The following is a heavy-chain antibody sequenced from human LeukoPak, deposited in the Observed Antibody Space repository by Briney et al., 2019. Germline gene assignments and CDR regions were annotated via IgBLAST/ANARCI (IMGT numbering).Heavy chain of an antibody. J-gene: IGHJ4*02. D-gene: IGHD3-10*01. CDR2: INPNSGDT. CDR1: GYSSNGYY. CDR3: TKARERGYDY. V-gene: IGHV1-2*02. Sequence: ASVKVSCKASGYSSNGYYMHWVRQAPGQGLEWMGWINPNSGDTNYAQKFQGRVTMTRDTSISTAYMELSRLRSDDTAVYYCTKARERGYDYWGQGTVVTVSS.